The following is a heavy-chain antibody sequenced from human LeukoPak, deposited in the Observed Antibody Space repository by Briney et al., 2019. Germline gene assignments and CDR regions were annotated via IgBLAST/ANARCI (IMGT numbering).Heavy chain of an antibody. CDR1: GYSFTNHW. J-gene: IGHJ4*02. CDR3: ARLAYSSSWYY. V-gene: IGHV5-51*01. CDR2: IYPGDSDT. Sequence: GESLKISCMGSGYSFTNHWIAWVRQMPGKGLEWMGIIYPGDSDTRYSPSFQGQVTILADKSTSTAYLQWSSLKASDTAMYYCARLAYSSSWYYWGQGTLVTVSS. D-gene: IGHD6-13*01.